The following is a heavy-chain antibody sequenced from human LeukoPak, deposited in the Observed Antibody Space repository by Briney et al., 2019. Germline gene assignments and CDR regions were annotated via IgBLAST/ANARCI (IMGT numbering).Heavy chain of an antibody. V-gene: IGHV2-5*01. Sequence: SGPTLVNPTQTLTLTCTFSGFSLSTSGVGVGWIRQPPGKALEWLALIYWNDDKRYSPSLKSRLTITKDTSKNQVVLTITNMDPVDTATYYCAHRSQVLVGATALYYFDYWGQGTLVTVSS. CDR3: AHRSQVLVGATALYYFDY. J-gene: IGHJ4*02. CDR2: IYWNDDK. D-gene: IGHD1-26*01. CDR1: GFSLSTSGVG.